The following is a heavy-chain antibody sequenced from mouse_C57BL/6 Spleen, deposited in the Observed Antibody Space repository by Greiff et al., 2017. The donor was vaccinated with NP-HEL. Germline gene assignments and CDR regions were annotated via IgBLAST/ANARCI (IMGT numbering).Heavy chain of an antibody. Sequence: EVQRVESGGGLVKPGGSLKLSCAASGFTFSSYAMSWVRQTPEKRLEWVATISDGGSYTYYPDNVKGRFTISRDNAKNNLYLQMSHLKSEDTAMYYCARVPRGYAMDHWGQGTSVTVSS. V-gene: IGHV5-4*01. J-gene: IGHJ4*01. CDR3: ARVPRGYAMDH. CDR2: ISDGGSYT. CDR1: GFTFSSYA.